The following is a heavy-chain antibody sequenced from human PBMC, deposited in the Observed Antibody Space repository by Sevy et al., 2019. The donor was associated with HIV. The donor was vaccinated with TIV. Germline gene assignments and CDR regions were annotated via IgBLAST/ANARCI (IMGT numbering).Heavy chain of an antibody. D-gene: IGHD3-22*01. CDR2: IKQDGSEK. V-gene: IGHV3-7*01. J-gene: IGHJ4*02. Sequence: GGSLRLSCAASGFTFSSYWMSWVRQAPGKGLEWVANIKQDGSEKYYVDSVKGRFTISRDNAKNSLYLQMNSLRAEDTAVYYCARDYYDSSGEFDYWGQGTLVTVSS. CDR3: ARDYYDSSGEFDY. CDR1: GFTFSSYW.